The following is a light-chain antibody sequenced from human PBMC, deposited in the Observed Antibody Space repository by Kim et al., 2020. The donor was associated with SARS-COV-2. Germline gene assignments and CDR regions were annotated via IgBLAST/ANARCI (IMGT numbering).Light chain of an antibody. V-gene: IGLV2-11*03. Sequence: GQSVTLPCTGTGSNVGAYNYVSWYQQDPGKAPKLLIYDVTKRPSGVPDRFSGSKSANTASLTISGLQAEDEAEYYCSSYAGYYTLVFGGGTQLTVL. CDR1: GSNVGAYNY. CDR3: SSYAGYYTLV. CDR2: DVT. J-gene: IGLJ2*01.